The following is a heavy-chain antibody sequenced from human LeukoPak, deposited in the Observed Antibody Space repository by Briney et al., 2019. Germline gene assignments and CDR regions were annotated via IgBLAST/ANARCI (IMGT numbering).Heavy chain of an antibody. CDR3: ARPGGYGISYYFDY. Sequence: TGESLKISCKGSGYTFTNHWIGWVRQMPGKGLEWMGIIYPGDSETRYSPSLQGQVTISADKSINTAYLQWSSLKASDTAMYYCARPGGYGISYYFDYWGQGTLVTVSS. CDR1: GYTFTNHW. D-gene: IGHD3-9*01. CDR2: IYPGDSET. V-gene: IGHV5-51*01. J-gene: IGHJ4*02.